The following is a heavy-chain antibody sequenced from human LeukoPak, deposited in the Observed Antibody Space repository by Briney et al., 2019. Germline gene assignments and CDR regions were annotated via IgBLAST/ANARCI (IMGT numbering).Heavy chain of an antibody. Sequence: GGSLRLSCAASGFTFSSYSMNWVRQAPGRGLEWVSSISSSSSYIYYADSVKGRFTISRDNAKNSLYLQMNSLRAEDTAVYYCARDPVHYSSSWYGGAFDIWGQGTMVTVSS. CDR3: ARDPVHYSSSWYGGAFDI. V-gene: IGHV3-21*01. CDR1: GFTFSSYS. D-gene: IGHD6-13*01. CDR2: ISSSSSYI. J-gene: IGHJ3*02.